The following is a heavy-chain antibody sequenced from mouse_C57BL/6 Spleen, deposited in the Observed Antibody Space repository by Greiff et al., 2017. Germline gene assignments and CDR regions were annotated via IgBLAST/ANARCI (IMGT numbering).Heavy chain of an antibody. CDR1: GYTFTSYW. CDR3: ARGVRAY. V-gene: IGHV1-61*01. J-gene: IGHJ3*01. D-gene: IGHD2-14*01. CDR2: IYPSDSET. Sequence: QVQLQQPGAELVRPGSSVKLSCKASGYTFTSYWMDWVKQRPGQGLEWIGNIYPSDSETNYNQKFKDKATLTVDKSSSTAYMQLSSLTSEYSAVYYCARGVRAYWGQGTLVTVSA.